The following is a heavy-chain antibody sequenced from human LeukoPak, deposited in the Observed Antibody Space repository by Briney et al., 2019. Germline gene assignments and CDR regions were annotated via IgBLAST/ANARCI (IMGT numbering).Heavy chain of an antibody. CDR3: ARLFYYDSSDYNTDY. Sequence: PSETLSLTCTASGGSVSSSSHYWGWIRQPPGKGLEWIGRLYSSGNTYYNPSLKSRVTISVDTSKNQFSLKLISVTAADTAIYYCARLFYYDSSDYNTDYWGQGTLVTVSS. CDR2: LYSSGNT. D-gene: IGHD3-22*01. V-gene: IGHV4-39*01. CDR1: GGSVSSSSHY. J-gene: IGHJ4*02.